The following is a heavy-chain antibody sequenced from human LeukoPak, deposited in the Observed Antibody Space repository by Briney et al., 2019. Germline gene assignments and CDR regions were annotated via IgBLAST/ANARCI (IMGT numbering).Heavy chain of an antibody. V-gene: IGHV4-4*07. CDR2: IYTSGST. Sequence: SETLSLTCTVSGGSISSYYWSWIRQPAGKGLEWIGRIYTSGSTNYNPSLKSRVTMSVDTSKNQFSLKLRSVTAADTAVYYCAREPNYYDSSGYPLADAFDIWGQGTMVTVSS. CDR1: GGSISSYY. D-gene: IGHD3-22*01. CDR3: AREPNYYDSSGYPLADAFDI. J-gene: IGHJ3*02.